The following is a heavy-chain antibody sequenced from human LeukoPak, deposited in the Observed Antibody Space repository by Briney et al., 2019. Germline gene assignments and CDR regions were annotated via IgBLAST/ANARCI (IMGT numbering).Heavy chain of an antibody. J-gene: IGHJ6*02. D-gene: IGHD3-3*01. CDR2: MSYDGRDK. CDR1: GFTFSTYA. V-gene: IGHV3-30*04. Sequence: PGGSLRLSCAASGFTFSTYAMHWVRQAPGKGLECVALMSYDGRDKNYADSVKGRFTISRDNSKSTLYLQMDSLRAEDTAVYYCARERFLEWLPRLRYYGMDVWGQGTTVTVSS. CDR3: ARERFLEWLPRLRYYGMDV.